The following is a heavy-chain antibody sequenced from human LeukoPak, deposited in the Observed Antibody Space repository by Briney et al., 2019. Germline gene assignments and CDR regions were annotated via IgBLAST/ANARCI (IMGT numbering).Heavy chain of an antibody. J-gene: IGHJ4*02. V-gene: IGHV1-46*01. CDR1: GYTFSTYY. CDR2: INPHGGST. CDR3: AGGRQLGRFDY. D-gene: IGHD3-16*01. Sequence: ASVKVSCKTSGYTFSTYYVHWVRLAPGQGLDWMGIINPHGGSTSYPQKFQGRVTMTSDTSTGTVYMDLNSLTSEDTDVYYCAGGRQLGRFDYWGQGTLVTVSS.